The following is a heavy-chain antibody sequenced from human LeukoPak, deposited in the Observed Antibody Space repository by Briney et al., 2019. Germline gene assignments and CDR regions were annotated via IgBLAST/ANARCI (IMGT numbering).Heavy chain of an antibody. Sequence: PSETLSLTCTVSGGSISSYYWSWIRQPAGQGLEWIGRIYTSGSTNYNPSLKSRVTMSVDTSKNQFSLKLSSVTAADTAVYYCARDDWYSSSWPGAFDIWGQGTMVTVSS. D-gene: IGHD6-13*01. V-gene: IGHV4-4*07. J-gene: IGHJ3*02. CDR2: IYTSGST. CDR1: GGSISSYY. CDR3: ARDDWYSSSWPGAFDI.